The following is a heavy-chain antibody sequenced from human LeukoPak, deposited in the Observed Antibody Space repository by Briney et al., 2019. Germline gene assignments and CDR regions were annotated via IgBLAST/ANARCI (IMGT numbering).Heavy chain of an antibody. V-gene: IGHV3-48*04. CDR2: ISSSGSTI. CDR3: ARVTAVAAPWVY. J-gene: IGHJ4*02. CDR1: GFTFSSYG. Sequence: GGSLRLSCAASGFTFSSYGFNWARQAPGKGLEWISYISSSGSTIQYADSVEGQFTISRDNAKNSVYLQMNSLRAEDTAVYYCARVTAVAAPWVYWGQGAQVTVSS. D-gene: IGHD6-19*01.